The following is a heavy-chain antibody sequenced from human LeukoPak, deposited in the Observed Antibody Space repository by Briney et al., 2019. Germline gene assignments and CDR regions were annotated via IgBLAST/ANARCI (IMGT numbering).Heavy chain of an antibody. D-gene: IGHD3-22*01. CDR2: LYHSGST. V-gene: IGHV4-4*02. CDR3: ARGGRFAVEYYYDSSGYLN. Sequence: SETLSLTCAVSGGSISSSNWWSWVRQPPGKGLEWIGELYHSGSTNYNPSLKSRVTISVDKSKNQFSLKLSSVTAADTAVYYCARGGRFAVEYYYDSSGYLNWGQGTLVTVSS. CDR1: GGSISSSNW. J-gene: IGHJ4*02.